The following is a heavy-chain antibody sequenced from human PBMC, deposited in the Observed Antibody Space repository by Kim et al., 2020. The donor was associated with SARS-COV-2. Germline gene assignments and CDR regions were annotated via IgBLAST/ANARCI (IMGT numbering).Heavy chain of an antibody. CDR2: IYYSGST. CDR3: ARHGYSGYDTGGNYYYGMDV. V-gene: IGHV4-39*01. CDR1: GGSISSSSYY. Sequence: SETLSLTCTVSGGSISSSSYYWGWIRQPPGKGLEWLGSIYYSGSTYYNPSLKSRVTISVDTSKNQFSLMLSSVTAADTAVYYCARHGYSGYDTGGNYYYGMDVWGQGTTVTVSS. J-gene: IGHJ6*02. D-gene: IGHD5-12*01.